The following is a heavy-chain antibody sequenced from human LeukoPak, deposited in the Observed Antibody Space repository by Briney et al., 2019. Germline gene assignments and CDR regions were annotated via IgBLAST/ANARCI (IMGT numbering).Heavy chain of an antibody. J-gene: IGHJ4*02. Sequence: SQTPSLTCAISGDSVSSNSAAWNWIRQSPSRGLEWLGRTYYRSKWYNDYAESVKSRIAINPDTSKNQFSLQLNSVTPEDTAVYYCARDTALYFHDSSGDFDYWGQGTLVTVSS. V-gene: IGHV6-1*01. D-gene: IGHD3-22*01. CDR2: TYYRSKWYN. CDR1: GDSVSSNSAA. CDR3: ARDTALYFHDSSGDFDY.